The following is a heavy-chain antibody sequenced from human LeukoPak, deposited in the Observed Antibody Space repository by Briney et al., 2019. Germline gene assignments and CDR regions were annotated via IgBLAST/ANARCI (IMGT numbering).Heavy chain of an antibody. CDR3: ARGGNRFGGFYFDY. Sequence: SQTLSLTCTVSADSLSSGGHYWAWVRQIPGRGLETLCFIHHSGRSRHNPSLKDRAAISVDTSRKQFALKLSSVTAADTAMYYCARGGNRFGGFYFDYWGQGIQVIVSS. D-gene: IGHD3-10*01. CDR1: ADSLSSGGHY. CDR2: IHHSGRS. V-gene: IGHV4-31*03. J-gene: IGHJ4*02.